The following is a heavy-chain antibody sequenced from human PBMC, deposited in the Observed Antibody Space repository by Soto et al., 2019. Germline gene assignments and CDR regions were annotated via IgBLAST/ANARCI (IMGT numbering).Heavy chain of an antibody. CDR1: GFTFSSYG. J-gene: IGHJ4*02. Sequence: VGSLRLSCAASGFTFSSYGMHWVRQAPGKGLEWVALIWYDGSKKYYADSVKGRFTISRDNSNDTLYLEINSLRAEDTAVYYCSRDLFSMAVSVAGNDYWGQGTLVTVSS. D-gene: IGHD6-19*01. CDR3: SRDLFSMAVSVAGNDY. CDR2: IWYDGSKK. V-gene: IGHV3-33*01.